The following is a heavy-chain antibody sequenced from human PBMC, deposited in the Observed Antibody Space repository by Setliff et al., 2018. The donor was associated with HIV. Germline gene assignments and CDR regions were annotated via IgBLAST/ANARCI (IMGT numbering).Heavy chain of an antibody. CDR1: GFTFSSNA. D-gene: IGHD6-19*01. CDR2: LSDSGDRT. J-gene: IGHJ3*02. Sequence: GGSLRLSCEASGFTFSSNAISLVRQAPGKGLEWVSSLSDSGDRTYYVDSVKGRFTISRDNSKNTLYLQMNSLRAEDTAVYHCAKGPYRQWRGTDSFDIWGQGTTVTVSS. V-gene: IGHV3-23*01. CDR3: AKGPYRQWRGTDSFDI.